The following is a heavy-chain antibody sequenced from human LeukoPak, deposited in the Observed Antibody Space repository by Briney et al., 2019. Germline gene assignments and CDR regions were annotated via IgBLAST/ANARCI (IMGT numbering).Heavy chain of an antibody. CDR3: ARPSLAPENAFDI. V-gene: IGHV5-51*01. CDR2: IYPGDSDT. J-gene: IGHJ3*02. Sequence: GESLKISCKGSGYSFTSYWIGWVRQLPGKGLEWMGIIYPGDSDTRYSPSFQGQVTISADKSISTAYLQWSSLKASDTAMYYCARPSLAPENAFDIWGQGTMVTVSS. CDR1: GYSFTSYW.